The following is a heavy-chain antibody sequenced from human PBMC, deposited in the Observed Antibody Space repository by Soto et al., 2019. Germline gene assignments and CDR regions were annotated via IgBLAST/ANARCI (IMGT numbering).Heavy chain of an antibody. J-gene: IGHJ6*02. CDR2: ISSSSSYI. D-gene: IGHD2-2*01. V-gene: IGHV3-21*01. CDR3: ARDFDPSRDYYYYGMDV. Sequence: EVQLVESGGGLVKPGGSLRLSCAASGFTFSSYSMNWVRQAPGKGLEWVSSISSSSSYIYYADSVKGRFTISRDNAKNSLYLQMNSLRAEDTAVYYCARDFDPSRDYYYYGMDVWGQGTTVTVSS. CDR1: GFTFSSYS.